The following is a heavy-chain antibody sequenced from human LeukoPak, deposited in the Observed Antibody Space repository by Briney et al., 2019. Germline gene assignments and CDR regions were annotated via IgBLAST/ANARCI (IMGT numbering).Heavy chain of an antibody. CDR2: INHSGST. CDR1: GGSFSGYY. J-gene: IGHJ2*01. CDR3: ARWGYGGNSGVGWYFDL. V-gene: IGHV4-34*01. Sequence: SGTLSLTCAVYGGSFSGYYWSWIRQPPGKGLEWIGEINHSGSTNYNPSLKSRVTISVDTSKNQFSLKLSSVTAADTAVYYCARWGYGGNSGVGWYFDLWGRGTLVTVSS. D-gene: IGHD4-23*01.